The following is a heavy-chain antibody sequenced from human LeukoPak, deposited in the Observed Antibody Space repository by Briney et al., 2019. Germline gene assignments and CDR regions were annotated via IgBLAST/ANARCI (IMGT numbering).Heavy chain of an antibody. D-gene: IGHD3-10*01. V-gene: IGHV4-39*07. CDR3: ARAATYGSGKRGFDP. J-gene: IGHJ5*02. CDR2: IYYSGST. CDR1: GGSISSSY. Sequence: SETLSLTCTVSGGSISSSYWSWIRQPPGKGLEWIGSIYYSGSTYYNPSLKSRVTISVDTSKNQFSLKLSSVTAADTAVYYCARAATYGSGKRGFDPWGQGTLVTVSS.